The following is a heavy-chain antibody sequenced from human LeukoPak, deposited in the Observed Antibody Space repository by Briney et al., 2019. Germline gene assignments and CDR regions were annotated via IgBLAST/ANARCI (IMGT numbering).Heavy chain of an antibody. V-gene: IGHV3-30-3*01. Sequence: GRSLRLSCAASGFTFSSYAMHWVRQAPGKGLEWVAVISYDGSNKYYADSVKGRFTISRDNSKNTLYLQMNSLRAEDTAVYYCARVGGSKYYDFWSGRSQYYYYYYMDVWGKGTTVTVSS. CDR3: ARVGGSKYYDFWSGRSQYYYYYYMDV. CDR2: ISYDGSNK. CDR1: GFTFSSYA. D-gene: IGHD3-3*01. J-gene: IGHJ6*03.